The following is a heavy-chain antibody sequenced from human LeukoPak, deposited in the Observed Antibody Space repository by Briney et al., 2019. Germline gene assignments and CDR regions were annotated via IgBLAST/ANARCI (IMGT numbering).Heavy chain of an antibody. CDR1: GSRFTDFW. J-gene: IGHJ3*02. Sequence: GESLKISCKGSGSRFTDFWSGGVRQMSGKGLEWMGIIYPGDSDTRYRPSFQGQVTISADKSIITAYLQWSSLKASDTAMYYCARTGYSSGWYGSFDIWGQGTLVTVSS. CDR3: ARTGYSSGWYGSFDI. V-gene: IGHV5-51*01. CDR2: IYPGDSDT. D-gene: IGHD6-19*01.